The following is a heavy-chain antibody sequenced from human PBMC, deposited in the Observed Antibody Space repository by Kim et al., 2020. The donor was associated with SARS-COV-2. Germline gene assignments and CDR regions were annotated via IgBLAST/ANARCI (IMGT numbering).Heavy chain of an antibody. Sequence: SETLSLTCTVSGGSISSYYWSWIRQPPGKGLEWIGYSYYSGSSNYNPSLKSRVTISVDTSKNQFSLKLSSVTAADTAVYYCAKIYYDSSGQNAFDIWGQGTMVTVSS. D-gene: IGHD3-22*01. J-gene: IGHJ3*02. CDR3: AKIYYDSSGQNAFDI. CDR2: SYYSGSS. CDR1: GGSISSYY. V-gene: IGHV4-59*01.